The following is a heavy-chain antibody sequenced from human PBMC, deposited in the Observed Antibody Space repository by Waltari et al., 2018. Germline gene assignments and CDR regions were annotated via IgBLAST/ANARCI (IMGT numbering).Heavy chain of an antibody. CDR2: INHAGNI. D-gene: IGHD5-12*01. CDR1: GGSFSSYY. CDR3: ARISGLDYATPM. J-gene: IGHJ3*01. V-gene: IGHV4-34*01. Sequence: QVQVQESGPGLLKPSETLSLTCGVRGGSFSSYYWSWIRQSPGKGLEWIGEINHAGNIHYNPSFKSRVTMSIDTARNQFSLEVKSVIAADTAVYFCARISGLDYATPMWGLGTVVTVSS.